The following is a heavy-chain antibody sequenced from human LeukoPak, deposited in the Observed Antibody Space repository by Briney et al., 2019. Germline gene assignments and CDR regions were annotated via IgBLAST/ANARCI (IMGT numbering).Heavy chain of an antibody. D-gene: IGHD2-21*01. CDR3: AREAYCGGDCYSSGMDV. V-gene: IGHV1-69*04. Sequence: SVKVSCKASGGTFSSYAISWVRQAPGQGLEWMGRIIPILGIANYAQKFQGRVTITADKSTSTASMELSSLRSEDTAVYYCAREAYCGGDCYSSGMDVWGQGTTVTVSS. CDR1: GGTFSSYA. CDR2: IIPILGIA. J-gene: IGHJ6*02.